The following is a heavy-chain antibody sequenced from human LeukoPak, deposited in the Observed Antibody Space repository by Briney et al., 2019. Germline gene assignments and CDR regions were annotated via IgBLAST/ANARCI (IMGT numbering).Heavy chain of an antibody. CDR3: ARHYYDSSGYYDFDY. Sequence: SETLSLTCAVYGGSFSGYYWSWIRRPPGKGLEWIGEINHSGSTNYNPSLKSRVTILVDTSKNQFSLKLSSVTAADTAVYYCARHYYDSSGYYDFDYWGQGTLVTVSS. J-gene: IGHJ4*02. V-gene: IGHV4-34*01. CDR2: INHSGST. CDR1: GGSFSGYY. D-gene: IGHD3-22*01.